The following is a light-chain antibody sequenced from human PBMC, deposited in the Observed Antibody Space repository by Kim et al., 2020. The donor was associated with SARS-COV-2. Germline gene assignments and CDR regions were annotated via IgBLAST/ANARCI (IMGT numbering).Light chain of an antibody. Sequence: QPPSPSCRSSQSLVYSDCNTFFNWFQQRPAQSPRRLIYKVSTRYSGVPDRFSGIGSGTDFTLKISRVEAEDFGVYYCMQGIHPITFGQGTRLEI. CDR2: KVS. J-gene: IGKJ5*01. CDR1: QSLVYSDCNTF. V-gene: IGKV2-30*01. CDR3: MQGIHPIT.